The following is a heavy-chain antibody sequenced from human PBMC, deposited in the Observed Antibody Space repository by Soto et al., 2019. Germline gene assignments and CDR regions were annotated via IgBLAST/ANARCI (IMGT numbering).Heavy chain of an antibody. CDR1: GSTFSSYA. J-gene: IGHJ6*02. CDR2: ISAYNGNT. CDR3: ARDGDGGYFAWLGYYYGMDV. Sequence: ASVKVSCKASGSTFSSYAISWVRQAPGQGLEWMGWISAYNGNTNYAQKLQGRVTMTTDTSTSTAYMELRSLRSDDTAVYYCARDGDGGYFAWLGYYYGMDVWGQGTTVTVSS. V-gene: IGHV1-18*01. D-gene: IGHD3-9*01.